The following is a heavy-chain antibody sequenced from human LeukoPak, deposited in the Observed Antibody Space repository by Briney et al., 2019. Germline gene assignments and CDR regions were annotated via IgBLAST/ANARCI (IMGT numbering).Heavy chain of an antibody. D-gene: IGHD2-2*01. CDR1: GGSISSYY. V-gene: IGHV4-59*01. J-gene: IGHJ6*02. Sequence: PSGTLSLTCTVSGGSISSYYWSWIRQPPGKGLEWIGYIYYSGSTNYNPSLKSRVTISVDTSKNQFSLKLSSVTAADTAVYYCARDRGIVVVPAADYYYYYGMDVWGQGTTVTVSS. CDR2: IYYSGST. CDR3: ARDRGIVVVPAADYYYYYGMDV.